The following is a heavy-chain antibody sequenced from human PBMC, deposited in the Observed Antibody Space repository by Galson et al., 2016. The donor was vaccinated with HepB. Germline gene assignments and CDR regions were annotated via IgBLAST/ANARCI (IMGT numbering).Heavy chain of an antibody. V-gene: IGHV1-18*01. Sequence: SVKVSCKASGYTFTSFTIGWVRQAPGQGLEWMGWITDYNGNTNYEQKLQGRVTMTTDTSTSTAYMQLRSLRSDDTAVYYCAGIGYYNSGYFPDFWGQGTLVAVSS. D-gene: IGHD3-22*01. CDR2: ITDYNGNT. CDR1: GYTFTSFT. CDR3: AGIGYYNSGYFPDF. J-gene: IGHJ4*02.